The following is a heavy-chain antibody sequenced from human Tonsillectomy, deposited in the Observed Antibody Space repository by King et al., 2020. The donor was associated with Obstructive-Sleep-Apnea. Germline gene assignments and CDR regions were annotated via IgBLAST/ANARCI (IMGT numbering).Heavy chain of an antibody. CDR2: ISSSSSTI. D-gene: IGHD1-26*01. CDR3: ARDLEGAAFDY. Sequence: DVQLVESGGGLVQPGGSLRLSCAASGFTFSSYSMNWVRQAPGKGLEWVSYISSSSSTIYYADSVTGRFTISRDNAKNPLYLQMNSLRAEDTAVYYCARDLEGAAFDYWGQGTLVTVSS. V-gene: IGHV3-48*04. CDR1: GFTFSSYS. J-gene: IGHJ4*02.